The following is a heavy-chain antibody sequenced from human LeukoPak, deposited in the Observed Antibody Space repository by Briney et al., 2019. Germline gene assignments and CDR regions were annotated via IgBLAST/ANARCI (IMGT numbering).Heavy chain of an antibody. V-gene: IGHV1-2*02. CDR1: GYTFTGYY. Sequence: ASVKVSCKASGYTFTGYYMHWVRQAPGQGLEWMGWINPNSGGTNYAQKFQGRVTVTRDTSISTAYMELSRLRSDDTAVYYCARDVPNVQDYDILTGYYLEPWFDPWGQGTLVTVSS. J-gene: IGHJ5*02. CDR2: INPNSGGT. CDR3: ARDVPNVQDYDILTGYYLEPWFDP. D-gene: IGHD3-9*01.